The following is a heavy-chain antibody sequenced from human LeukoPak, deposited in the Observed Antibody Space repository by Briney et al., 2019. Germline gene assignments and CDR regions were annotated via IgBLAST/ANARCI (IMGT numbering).Heavy chain of an antibody. Sequence: SETLSLTCAVSGYSISSGYYWGWIRQPPGKGLVWIGSIYHSGSTYYNPSLKSRVTISVDTSKNQFSLKLSSVTAADTAVYYCARGGIVVVPAADNWSDPWGQGTLVTVSS. V-gene: IGHV4-38-2*01. CDR3: ARGGIVVVPAADNWSDP. CDR2: IYHSGST. J-gene: IGHJ5*02. CDR1: GYSISSGYY. D-gene: IGHD2-2*01.